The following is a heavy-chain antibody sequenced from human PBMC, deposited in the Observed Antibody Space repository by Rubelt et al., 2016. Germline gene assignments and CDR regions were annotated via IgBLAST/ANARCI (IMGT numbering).Heavy chain of an antibody. V-gene: IGHV3-33*08. CDR3: ARDRPRYYYYYMDV. CDR2: IWFDGSNK. CDR1: GFTFDNYD. Sequence: QVQLVESGGDVVQPGRSLRLSCAASGFTFDNYDMHWVRQTPGKGLEWVAVIWFDGSNKYYADSVKGRFTISRDNSKNTLDLQMNGLRAEDTAVDYCARDRPRYYYYYMDVWGKGTTVTVSS. J-gene: IGHJ6*03.